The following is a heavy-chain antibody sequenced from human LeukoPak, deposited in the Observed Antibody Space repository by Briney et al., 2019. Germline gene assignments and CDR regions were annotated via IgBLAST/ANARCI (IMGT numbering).Heavy chain of an antibody. CDR2: INPNSGGA. V-gene: IGHV1-2*06. J-gene: IGHJ4*02. CDR3: ALATTSIVPDY. Sequence: ASVKVSCKASGYTFTGYYMHWVRQAPGQGLEWMGRINPNSGGAHFAQKFQGRVTMTRDTSISTAYMELSRLRSDGTAVYYCALATTSIVPDYWGQGTLVTVSS. D-gene: IGHD5-24*01. CDR1: GYTFTGYY.